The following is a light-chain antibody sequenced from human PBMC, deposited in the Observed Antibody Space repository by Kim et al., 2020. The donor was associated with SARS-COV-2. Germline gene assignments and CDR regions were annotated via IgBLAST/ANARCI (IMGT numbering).Light chain of an antibody. CDR3: QQDDNLPYT. V-gene: IGKV1-33*01. CDR1: QDISNY. J-gene: IGKJ2*01. CDR2: DAS. Sequence: YASVGDRVTITCQASQDISNYLNWYQQKPGKAPKLLIYDASNLETGVPSRLSGSGSGTDFTFTISSLQPEDIATYYCQQDDNLPYTFGQGTKLEI.